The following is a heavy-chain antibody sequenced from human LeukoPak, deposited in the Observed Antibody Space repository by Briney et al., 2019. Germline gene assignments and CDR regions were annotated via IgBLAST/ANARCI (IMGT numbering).Heavy chain of an antibody. CDR2: ISSSGGNT. D-gene: IGHD3-22*01. CDR3: AKGPDSSGYASSAEY. Sequence: GSLRLSCAASGFTFSSCAMSWVRQAPGKGLEWVSAISSSGGNTYYADSVKGRFTISRDNSKDTLYLQMNSLRAEDTAVYYCAKGPDSSGYASSAEYWGQGTLVTVSS. V-gene: IGHV3-23*01. CDR1: GFTFSSCA. J-gene: IGHJ4*01.